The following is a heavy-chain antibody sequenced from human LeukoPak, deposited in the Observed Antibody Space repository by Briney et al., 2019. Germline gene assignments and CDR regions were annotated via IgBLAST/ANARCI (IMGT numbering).Heavy chain of an antibody. CDR2: IKVDGSES. CDR1: GFTFSTYW. CDR3: ATVRYGNYFDH. D-gene: IGHD4-17*01. Sequence: GGSLRLSCEASGFTFSTYWMSWVRQAPGKGLEWVANIKVDGSESYYGDSVKGRFTISRDNAKNSLYLQMNCLRVEDTAVYYCATVRYGNYFDHWGQGTLVTASS. J-gene: IGHJ4*02. V-gene: IGHV3-7*01.